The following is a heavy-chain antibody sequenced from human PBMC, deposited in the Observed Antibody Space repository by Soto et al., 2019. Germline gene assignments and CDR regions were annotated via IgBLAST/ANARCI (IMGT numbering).Heavy chain of an antibody. CDR3: ARKFSSSSFYFDY. V-gene: IGHV3-23*01. Sequence: GGSLRLSCAASGFPFSSYAMSWVRHAPDKGLEWVSAIGFRGDSTYYADSVKGRFTISRDNSKNTLYLQVNSLRAEDTAVYYCARKFSSSSFYFDYWGQGTLVTVSS. CDR1: GFPFSSYA. CDR2: IGFRGDST. J-gene: IGHJ4*02. D-gene: IGHD6-6*01.